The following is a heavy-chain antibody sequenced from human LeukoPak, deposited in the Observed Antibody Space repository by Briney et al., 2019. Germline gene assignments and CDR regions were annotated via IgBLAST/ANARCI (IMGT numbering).Heavy chain of an antibody. CDR1: GFTFSSYA. CDR3: AKSGSSGWYFDY. J-gene: IGHJ4*02. V-gene: IGHV3-23*01. CDR2: ISGSGGST. Sequence: GGSLRLSCAASGFTFSSYAMSWVRQAPGKGLEWVSAISGSGGSTYYADSVKGRFTISRDNSKNTLYLQMNSLRAGDTAVYYCAKSGSSGWYFDYWGQGTLVTVSS. D-gene: IGHD6-19*01.